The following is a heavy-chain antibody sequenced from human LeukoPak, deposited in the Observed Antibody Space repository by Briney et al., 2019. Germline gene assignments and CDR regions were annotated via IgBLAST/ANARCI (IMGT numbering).Heavy chain of an antibody. CDR2: IYYSGST. Sequence: PSETLSLTCTVSGGSISSYYWSWIRQPPGKGLEWIGYIYYSGSTNYNPSLKSRDTISVDTSKNQFSLKLSSVTAADTAVYYCARDNYGDSFDYWGQGTLVTVSS. J-gene: IGHJ4*02. V-gene: IGHV4-59*01. CDR3: ARDNYGDSFDY. CDR1: GGSISSYY. D-gene: IGHD4-17*01.